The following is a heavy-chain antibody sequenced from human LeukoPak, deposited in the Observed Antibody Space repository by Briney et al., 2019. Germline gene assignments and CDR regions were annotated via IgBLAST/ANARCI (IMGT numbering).Heavy chain of an antibody. D-gene: IGHD3-22*01. J-gene: IGHJ4*02. CDR3: TTDDYYDSSGYYI. V-gene: IGHV3-15*01. Sequence: PGGSLRLSCAASGFTFSNAWMSWVRQAPGKGLEWVGRIKSKTDGGTTDYAAPVKGRFTISRDDSKNTLYLQMNSLKTEDTAVYYCTTDDYYDSSGYYIWGQGTLVTVSS. CDR1: GFTFSNAW. CDR2: IKSKTDGGTT.